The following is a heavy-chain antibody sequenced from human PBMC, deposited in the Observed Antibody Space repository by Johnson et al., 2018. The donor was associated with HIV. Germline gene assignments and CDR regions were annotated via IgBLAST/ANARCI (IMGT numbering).Heavy chain of an antibody. CDR2: IRQDGIEK. D-gene: IGHD6-13*01. Sequence: VQLVESGGGLVKPGRSLRLSCAASGFTFSSYAMHWVRQAPGKGLEWVASIRQDGIEKYYADSVKGRFTISRDHSKNTLYVQMNSLRAEDTAVYYCARDSASGQQLVNSDAFDIWGQGTMVTVSS. V-gene: IGHV3-30*04. J-gene: IGHJ3*02. CDR1: GFTFSSYA. CDR3: ARDSASGQQLVNSDAFDI.